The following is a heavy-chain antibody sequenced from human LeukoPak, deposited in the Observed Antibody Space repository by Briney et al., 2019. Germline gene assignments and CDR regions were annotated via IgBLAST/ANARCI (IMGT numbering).Heavy chain of an antibody. CDR3: AKDRSCTGSSCNVGS. D-gene: IGHD2-2*01. J-gene: IGHJ3*01. V-gene: IGHV3-23*01. Sequence: GGSLRLSCAASGFTFSSYSMSWVRQAPGKGLEWVSAISGSGGSTYYADSVKGRFTISRDNSKNTLFLQMNSLRAEDTAVYYCAKDRSCTGSSCNVGSWGQGTMVTVSS. CDR2: ISGSGGST. CDR1: GFTFSSYS.